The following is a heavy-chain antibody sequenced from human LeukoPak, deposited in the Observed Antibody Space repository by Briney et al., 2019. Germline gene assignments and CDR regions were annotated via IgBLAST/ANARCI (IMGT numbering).Heavy chain of an antibody. Sequence: SETLSLTCTVSGGSISSTSYYWGWIRQPPGKGLEWMGSIYYSGSTYYNPSLKSRLTISVDTSKNQFSLKLSSVTAADTAVYYCARGRPYYDILTGSPLPNWFDPWGQGTLVTVSS. CDR1: GGSISSTSYY. J-gene: IGHJ5*02. CDR3: ARGRPYYDILTGSPLPNWFDP. D-gene: IGHD3-9*01. CDR2: IYYSGST. V-gene: IGHV4-39*07.